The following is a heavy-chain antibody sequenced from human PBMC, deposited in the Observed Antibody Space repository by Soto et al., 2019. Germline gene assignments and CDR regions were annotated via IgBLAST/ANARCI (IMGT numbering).Heavy chain of an antibody. CDR1: GYTFTSYD. CDR2: MNPNSGNT. Sequence: ASVKVSCKASGYTFTSYDINWVRQATGQGLEWMGWMNPNSGNTGYAQKFQGRVTMTRNTSISTAYMELSSLRSEDTAVYYCARAPLREYDFWSGYFSHYYYGMDVWGQGTTVTVSS. V-gene: IGHV1-8*01. J-gene: IGHJ6*02. CDR3: ARAPLREYDFWSGYFSHYYYGMDV. D-gene: IGHD3-3*01.